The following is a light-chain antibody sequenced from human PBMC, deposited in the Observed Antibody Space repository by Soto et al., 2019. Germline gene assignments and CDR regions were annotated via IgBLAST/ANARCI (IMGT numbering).Light chain of an antibody. Sequence: EIVMTQSPATLYVSPGERATLSCWASQSVSSKLAWYQQKPGQAPRLLISDASTRATGIPCRFSGSGSGTEFTLTITSLQSEDVAVYYWQQYHDWPPFTFGPGTKVDIK. CDR3: QQYHDWPPFT. CDR1: QSVSSK. J-gene: IGKJ3*01. CDR2: DAS. V-gene: IGKV3-15*01.